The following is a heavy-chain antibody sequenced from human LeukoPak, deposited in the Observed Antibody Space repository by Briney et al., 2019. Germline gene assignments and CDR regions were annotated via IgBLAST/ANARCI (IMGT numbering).Heavy chain of an antibody. D-gene: IGHD5-12*01. CDR1: GFTFSSYS. CDR3: GRVKEASAFDI. Sequence: GGSLRLSCAASGFTFSSYSMNWVRQAPGKGLEWVSSISGNSGHIYYADSVKGRFTISRDNAKNSLYLQMNSLRAEDTAVYYCGRVKEASAFDIWGQGTMVTVSS. J-gene: IGHJ3*02. V-gene: IGHV3-21*01. CDR2: ISGNSGHI.